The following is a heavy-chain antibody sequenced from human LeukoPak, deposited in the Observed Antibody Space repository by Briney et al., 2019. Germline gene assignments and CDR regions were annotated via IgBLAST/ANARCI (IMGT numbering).Heavy chain of an antibody. J-gene: IGHJ4*02. CDR3: ASEYYDSSAYNQEAIDY. V-gene: IGHV1-2*02. CDR2: INPNSGGT. D-gene: IGHD3-22*01. Sequence: WASVKVSCKASGYTFTDYYMHWVRQAPGQGLEWLGWINPNSGGTNYAQKFQGRVTMTRDTSISTAYMELSRLRSDDTAVYYCASEYYDSSAYNQEAIDYWGQGTLVTVSS. CDR1: GYTFTDYY.